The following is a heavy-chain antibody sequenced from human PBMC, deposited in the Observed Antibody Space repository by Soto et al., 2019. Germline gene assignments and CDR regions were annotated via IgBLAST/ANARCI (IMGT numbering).Heavy chain of an antibody. CDR3: AKRGGVVGGSEHPFFEY. J-gene: IGHJ4*02. CDR2: ISFDGKNR. D-gene: IGHD2-15*01. CDR1: GFIFSNYG. V-gene: IGHV3-30*18. Sequence: QVQLVESGGGVVQPGKSLRLSCAASGFIFSNYGMHWVRQAPGKGLEWVALISFDGKNRNYADSVKGRFTIYRDNPKNPLYLEMSGLRPEDTAFYYCAKRGGVVGGSEHPFFEYWGQGTLVTVSS.